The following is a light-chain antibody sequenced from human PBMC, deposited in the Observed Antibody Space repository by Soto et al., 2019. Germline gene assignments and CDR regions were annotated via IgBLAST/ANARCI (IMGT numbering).Light chain of an antibody. CDR1: SSNIGAGYD. CDR3: LSFDSRLSVV. Sequence: QSVPTQPPSVSGAPGQRVTISCTGSSSNIGAGYDVHWYQQLPGRAPKLLLYGNTNRPSGVPVRFSGSKSGTSASLAITGLQADDEAAYYCLSFDSRLSVVFGGGTKLTVL. J-gene: IGLJ2*01. CDR2: GNT. V-gene: IGLV1-40*01.